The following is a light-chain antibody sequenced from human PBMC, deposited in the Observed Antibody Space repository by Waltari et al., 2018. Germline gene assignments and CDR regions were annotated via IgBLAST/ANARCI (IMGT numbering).Light chain of an antibody. Sequence: DIVMTQSPDSLAVSLGERVTINCKSSQSLLYSSNNKNYLAWYQQKPGQAPKLLIYWASTRESRVPNRFSGSGSGTDFTLTISGLQAEDVAVYYCQQYYSTPFTFGPGTKRDIK. CDR1: QSLLYSSNNKNY. J-gene: IGKJ3*01. V-gene: IGKV4-1*01. CDR2: WAS. CDR3: QQYYSTPFT.